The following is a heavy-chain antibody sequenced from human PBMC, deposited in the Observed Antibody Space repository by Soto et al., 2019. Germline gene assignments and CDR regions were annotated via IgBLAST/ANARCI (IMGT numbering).Heavy chain of an antibody. D-gene: IGHD4-4*01. J-gene: IGHJ6*02. CDR1: GGTFSSSA. CDR3: ARDNDRLQLVGNYSYILDV. CDR2: IIPLFRTP. Sequence: QVQLVQSGAEMKEPGSSVKVSCKTSGGTFSSSAISWLRQAPGQGLEWMGGIIPLFRTPDYAQKFQGRVTIAADESTSTAYMELSSLRSEDTAVYYCARDNDRLQLVGNYSYILDVWGQGTTITVSS. V-gene: IGHV1-69*12.